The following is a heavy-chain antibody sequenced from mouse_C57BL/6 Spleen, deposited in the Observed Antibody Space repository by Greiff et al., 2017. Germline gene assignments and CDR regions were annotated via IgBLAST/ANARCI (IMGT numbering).Heavy chain of an antibody. CDR2: IDPSDSYT. Sequence: QVQLKQPGAELVKPGASVKLSCKASGYTFTSYWMQWVKQRPGQGLEWIGEIDPSDSYTNYNQKFKGKATLTVDTSSSTAYMQLSSLTSEDSAVYYCARGGVDYWGQGTTLTVSS. V-gene: IGHV1-50*01. CDR1: GYTFTSYW. CDR3: ARGGVDY. J-gene: IGHJ2*01.